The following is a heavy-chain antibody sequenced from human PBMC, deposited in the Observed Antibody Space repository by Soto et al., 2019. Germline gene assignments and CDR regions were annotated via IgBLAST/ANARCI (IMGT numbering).Heavy chain of an antibody. CDR1: GFSFSSYA. J-gene: IGHJ4*02. V-gene: IGHV3-30-3*01. CDR3: AREIERLLGY. Sequence: QVQVVESGGGVVQPGRSLRLSCAASGFSFSSYAMHWVRQAPGKGLEWMAVISYDAYNNDYADSVKGRFTISRDNSKNTLYLQMNSLRAEDTAVYYCAREIERLLGYWGQGTLVPVSS. CDR2: ISYDAYNN. D-gene: IGHD3-3*01.